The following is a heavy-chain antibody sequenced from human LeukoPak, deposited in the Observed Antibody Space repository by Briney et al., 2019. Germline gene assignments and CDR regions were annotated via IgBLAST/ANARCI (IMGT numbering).Heavy chain of an antibody. Sequence: ASVKVSCKASGYTFVICGVTWVREAPGQGLGWVGWISAYTGNTNCAQNLQGNVTMTTDTTTSTAYMELRSLRSDDTAVYYCARDRHTAMVTNCWGQGTLVTVSS. D-gene: IGHD5-18*01. CDR2: ISAYTGNT. V-gene: IGHV1-18*01. CDR1: GYTFVICG. CDR3: ARDRHTAMVTNC. J-gene: IGHJ4*02.